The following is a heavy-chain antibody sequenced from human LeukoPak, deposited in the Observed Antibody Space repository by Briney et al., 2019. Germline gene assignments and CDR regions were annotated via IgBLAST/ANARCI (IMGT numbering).Heavy chain of an antibody. Sequence: GGSLRLSCAVSGFTFSSYAMNWVRQAPGKGLEWVSAISNSGGSTDYADSVKGRFTISRDNSKNTLYLQMNSLRAEDTAVYYCATNFGVVTPYDAFDIWGQGTMVTVSS. V-gene: IGHV3-23*01. J-gene: IGHJ3*02. D-gene: IGHD3-3*01. CDR2: ISNSGGST. CDR3: ATNFGVVTPYDAFDI. CDR1: GFTFSSYA.